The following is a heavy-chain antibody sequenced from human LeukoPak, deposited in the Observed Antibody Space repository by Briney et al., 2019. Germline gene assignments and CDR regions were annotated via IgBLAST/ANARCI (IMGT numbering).Heavy chain of an antibody. D-gene: IGHD3-22*01. V-gene: IGHV3-21*01. CDR2: ISSSSSYI. Sequence: PGGSLRLSCAASGFTFSSYGMNWVRQAPGKGLEWVSSISSSSSYIYYADSVKGRFTISRDNAKNSLYLQMNSLRAEDTAVYYCAREVEYYDSSEGFDYWGQGTLVTVSS. CDR3: AREVEYYDSSEGFDY. J-gene: IGHJ4*02. CDR1: GFTFSSYG.